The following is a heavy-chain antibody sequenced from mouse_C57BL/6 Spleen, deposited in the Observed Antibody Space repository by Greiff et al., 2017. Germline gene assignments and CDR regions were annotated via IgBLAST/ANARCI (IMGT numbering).Heavy chain of an antibody. J-gene: IGHJ3*01. CDR3: ASTGDGYPWFAY. V-gene: IGHV1-82*01. CDR2: IYPGDGDT. CDR1: GYAFSSSS. Sequence: QVQLKESGPELVKPGASVKISCKASGYAFSSSSMNWVKQRPGKGLAWIGRIYPGDGDTNYNGKFKGKATLTADKSSSTAYMQLSSLTSEDSAVYFCASTGDGYPWFAYWGQGTLVTVSA. D-gene: IGHD2-3*01.